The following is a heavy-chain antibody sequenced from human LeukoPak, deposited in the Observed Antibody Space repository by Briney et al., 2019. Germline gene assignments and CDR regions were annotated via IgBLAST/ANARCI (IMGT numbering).Heavy chain of an antibody. J-gene: IGHJ3*02. Sequence: GESLKISCKGSGYSFTSYWIGWVRQMPGKGLEWMGIIYPGDSDTRYSPSFQGQVTISADKSISTAYLQWSSLKASDTAMYYCARIRITIFGVPHDAFDTWGQGTMVTVSS. CDR1: GYSFTSYW. CDR2: IYPGDSDT. CDR3: ARIRITIFGVPHDAFDT. V-gene: IGHV5-51*01. D-gene: IGHD3-3*01.